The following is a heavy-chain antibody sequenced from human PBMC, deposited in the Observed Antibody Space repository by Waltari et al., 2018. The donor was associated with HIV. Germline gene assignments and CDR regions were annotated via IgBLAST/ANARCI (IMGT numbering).Heavy chain of an antibody. CDR2: IDWNGGSA. Sequence: DVRQVESGAEVVRAGASLRLPWLAHGSTTDDFGLAWFRQRPGQGLEWVSNIDWNGGSANYGDSVKGRFTVFRDNPKASLYLQMNNLRDEDTGLYYCVRDSDGSGYDIWGRGTLVTVFS. J-gene: IGHJ1*01. D-gene: IGHD3-3*01. V-gene: IGHV3-20*04. CDR1: GSTTDDFG. CDR3: VRDSDGSGYDI.